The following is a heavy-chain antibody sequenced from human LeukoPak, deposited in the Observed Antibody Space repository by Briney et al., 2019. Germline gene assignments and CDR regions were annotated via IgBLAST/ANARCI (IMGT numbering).Heavy chain of an antibody. D-gene: IGHD2-15*01. V-gene: IGHV3-23*01. CDR3: ARDVVVAARTPMDYYYGMDV. J-gene: IGHJ6*02. CDR1: GFTFSSYA. Sequence: GGSLRLSCAASGFTFSSYAMSWVRQAPGKGLEWVSAISGSGGSTYYADSVKGRFTISRDNSKNTLYLQMNSLRAEDTAVYYCARDVVVAARTPMDYYYGMDVWGQGTTVTVSS. CDR2: ISGSGGST.